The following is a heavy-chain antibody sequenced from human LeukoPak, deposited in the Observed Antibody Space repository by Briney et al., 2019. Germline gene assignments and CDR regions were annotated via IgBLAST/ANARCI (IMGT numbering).Heavy chain of an antibody. J-gene: IGHJ3*02. Sequence: ASVKVSCKASGYNFINYGIIWVRQAPGQGLEWMGWISANNANTNYAQKFQGRVTMTRDTSTSTAYMELTRLTSDDTAVFYCARGRTYFDWKDAFDIWGQGTKVTVSS. CDR1: GYNFINYG. V-gene: IGHV1-18*01. D-gene: IGHD3-9*01. CDR2: ISANNANT. CDR3: ARGRTYFDWKDAFDI.